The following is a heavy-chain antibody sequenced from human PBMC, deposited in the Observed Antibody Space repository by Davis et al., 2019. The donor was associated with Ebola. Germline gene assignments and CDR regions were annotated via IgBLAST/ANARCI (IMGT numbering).Heavy chain of an antibody. Sequence: ASVKVSCKASGYTFTSSGISWVRQAPGQGLEWMGWISAYNGNTNYAQKLQGRVTMTTDTSTSTAYMELRSLRSDDTAVYYCARRYGLSYHDAFDIWGQGTMVTVSS. CDR1: GYTFTSSG. CDR2: ISAYNGNT. D-gene: IGHD3-16*02. J-gene: IGHJ3*02. V-gene: IGHV1-18*01. CDR3: ARRYGLSYHDAFDI.